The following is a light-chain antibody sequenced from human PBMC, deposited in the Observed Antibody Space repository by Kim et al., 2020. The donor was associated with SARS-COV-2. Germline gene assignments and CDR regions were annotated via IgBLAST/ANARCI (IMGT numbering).Light chain of an antibody. V-gene: IGLV3-1*01. Sequence: VGRGQTTSIPCAGDKLGGNIASWYKQQPGQAPVRVIYQDNKRPCGLTERFACSNAGNTATLTSSGNQAMDEADYCCQAWDSITAVVFGGGTQLTVL. CDR3: QAWDSITAVV. CDR1: KLGGNI. CDR2: QDN. J-gene: IGLJ2*01.